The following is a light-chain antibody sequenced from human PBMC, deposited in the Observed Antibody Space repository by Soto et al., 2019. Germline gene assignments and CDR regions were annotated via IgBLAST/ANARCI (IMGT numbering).Light chain of an antibody. V-gene: IGKV3-20*01. J-gene: IGKJ4*01. CDR3: LQYGSSPLT. CDR2: GAS. CDR1: QSVRNNY. Sequence: IVVTQSPGTLSLSPGESATLSCRTSQSVRNNYLAWYQHKPGQAPRLFIYGASKRVTVIPDRFSGSGSGTDFTLTITRLEPEDFAVYYCLQYGSSPLTFGGGTKVDIK.